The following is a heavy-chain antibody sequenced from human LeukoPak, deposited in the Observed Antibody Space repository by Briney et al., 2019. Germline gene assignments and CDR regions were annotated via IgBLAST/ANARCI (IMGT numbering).Heavy chain of an antibody. CDR3: ARLTTYYDYVWGSYRYGWFGP. D-gene: IGHD3-16*02. CDR2: ISSSSSTI. J-gene: IGHJ5*02. V-gene: IGHV3-48*02. CDR1: GFTFSSYS. Sequence: GGSLRLSCAASGFTFSSYSMNWVRQAPGKGLEWVSYISSSSSTIYYADSVKGRFTISRDNAKNSLYLQMNSLRDEDTAVYYCARLTTYYDYVWGSYRYGWFGPWGQGTLVTVSS.